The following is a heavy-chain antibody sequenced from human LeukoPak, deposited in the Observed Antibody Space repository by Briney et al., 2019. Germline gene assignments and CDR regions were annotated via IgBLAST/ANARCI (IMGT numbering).Heavy chain of an antibody. J-gene: IGHJ2*01. CDR3: ARDQRTTYYDILIGNTADWYFDL. Sequence: ASVKVSCKASGYTFTSYYMHWVRQAPGQGLEWMGIINPSGGSTSYAQKFQGRVTMTRDMSTSTVYMELSSLRSEDTAVYYCARDQRTTYYDILIGNTADWYFDLWGRGTLVTVSS. D-gene: IGHD3-9*01. CDR2: INPSGGST. V-gene: IGHV1-46*01. CDR1: GYTFTSYY.